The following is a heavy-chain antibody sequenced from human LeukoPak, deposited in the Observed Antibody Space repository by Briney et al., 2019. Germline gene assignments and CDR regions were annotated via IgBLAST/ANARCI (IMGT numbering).Heavy chain of an antibody. Sequence: SETLSLTCTVSGGSISSYYWSWIRQPPGKGLEWIGYIYYSGSTNYNPSLKSRVTISVDTSKNQFSLKLSSVTAADTAVYYCARIPYWSHYFDYCGQGTLVTVSS. J-gene: IGHJ4*02. D-gene: IGHD2-8*02. V-gene: IGHV4-59*01. CDR2: IYYSGST. CDR1: GGSISSYY. CDR3: ARIPYWSHYFDY.